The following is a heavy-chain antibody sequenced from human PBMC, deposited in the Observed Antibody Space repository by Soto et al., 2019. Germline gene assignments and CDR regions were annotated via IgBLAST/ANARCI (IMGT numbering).Heavy chain of an antibody. D-gene: IGHD3-22*01. J-gene: IGHJ4*02. CDR1: GFTFSSYA. V-gene: IGHV3-23*01. CDR3: AKGLRYDSSGYNDS. CDR2: SSGSGGST. Sequence: PGGSLRLSCAASGFTFSSYAMSWVRQAPGKGLEWVSASSGSGGSTYYADSVKGRFTISRDNSKNTLYLQMNSLRAEDTAVYYCAKGLRYDSSGYNDSWGQGTLVTVSS.